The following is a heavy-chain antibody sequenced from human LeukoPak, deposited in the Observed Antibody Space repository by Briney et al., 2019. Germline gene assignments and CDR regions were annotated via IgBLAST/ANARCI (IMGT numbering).Heavy chain of an antibody. CDR1: GFTFDDYA. D-gene: IGHD3-10*01. CDR3: AKDLGGSGSWYYFDY. Sequence: GGSLRLSCAASGFTFDDYAMHWVRQAPGKGLEWVSGISWNSGSIGYADSVKGRFTISRDNAKNSLYLQMNSLRAEDTALYHCAKDLGGSGSWYYFDYWGQGTLVTVSS. J-gene: IGHJ4*02. CDR2: ISWNSGSI. V-gene: IGHV3-9*01.